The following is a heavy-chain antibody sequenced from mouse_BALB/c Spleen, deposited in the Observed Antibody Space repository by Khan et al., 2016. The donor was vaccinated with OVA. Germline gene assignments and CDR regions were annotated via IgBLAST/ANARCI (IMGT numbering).Heavy chain of an antibody. J-gene: IGHJ3*01. V-gene: IGHV1-52*01. CDR2: IDPYDSET. CDR1: GYTFTSYW. CDR3: ARNPFAY. Sequence: VQLQQSGTELVRPGTSVKLSCKASGYTFTSYWMNWIKQRPEQGLEWIGRIDPYDSETHYNQKFQDKATLTVDKSSHTAYMQLTSLTSEDSAVYYCARNPFAYWGQGTLVTVSA.